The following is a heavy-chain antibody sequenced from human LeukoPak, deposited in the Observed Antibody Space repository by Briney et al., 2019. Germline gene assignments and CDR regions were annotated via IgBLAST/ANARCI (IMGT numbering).Heavy chain of an antibody. D-gene: IGHD3-9*01. V-gene: IGHV4-34*01. J-gene: IGHJ1*01. CDR3: ARIRCGHSGSVCYNH. CDR1: GVSINDYY. CDR2: ISHTEGT. Sequence: SETLSLTCGVFGVSINDYYWSWIRQSPGKELGWIGEISHTEGTRYNPSLESRVTMSVGTSENQLSLKLIFVTAADTAVYYCARIRCGHSGSVCYNHWGLGTLVTVSS.